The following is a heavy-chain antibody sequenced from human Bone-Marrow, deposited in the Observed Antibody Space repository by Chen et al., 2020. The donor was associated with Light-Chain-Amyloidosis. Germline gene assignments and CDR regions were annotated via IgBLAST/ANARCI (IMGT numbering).Heavy chain of an antibody. CDR3: ARDRVVRFLGPGFDI. J-gene: IGHJ3*02. D-gene: IGHD3-3*01. CDR1: GFTFSSYG. Sequence: QVQLVESGGGVVQPGRSLRLSCAASGFTFSSYGMHWVRQAPGKGLEWVAVIWYDGSNKYYADSVKGRFTISRDNSKNTQYLQMNSLRAEDTAVYYCARDRVVRFLGPGFDIWGQGTMVTVSS. CDR2: IWYDGSNK. V-gene: IGHV3-33*01.